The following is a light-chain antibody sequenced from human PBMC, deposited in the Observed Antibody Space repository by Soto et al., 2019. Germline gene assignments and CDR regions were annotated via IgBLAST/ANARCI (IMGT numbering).Light chain of an antibody. Sequence: EIVLTQSPATLSFSPLERATLXCMANQSVSSYLAWYQQKPGQAPRLLIYDASNRATGMPARFSGSGSGTDFTLTISSLEPEDFAVYYCQQRSNWPGTFGPGTKVDIK. J-gene: IGKJ3*01. CDR1: QSVSSY. CDR3: QQRSNWPGT. CDR2: DAS. V-gene: IGKV3-11*01.